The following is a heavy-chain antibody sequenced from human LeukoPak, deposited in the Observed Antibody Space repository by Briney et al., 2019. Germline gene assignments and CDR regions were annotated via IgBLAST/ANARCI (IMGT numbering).Heavy chain of an antibody. CDR3: ARWGYYGSGSYYSDAFDI. Sequence: GGSLRLSCAASGFTFDDYAMHWVRQAPGKGLEWVSGISWNSGSIGYADSVKGRFTISRDNAKNSLYLQMNSLRAEDTAVYYCARWGYYGSGSYYSDAFDIWGQGTMVTVSS. CDR2: ISWNSGSI. D-gene: IGHD3-10*01. CDR1: GFTFDDYA. V-gene: IGHV3-9*01. J-gene: IGHJ3*02.